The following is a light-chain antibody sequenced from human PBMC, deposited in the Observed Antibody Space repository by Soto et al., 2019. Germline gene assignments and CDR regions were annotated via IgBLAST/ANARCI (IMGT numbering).Light chain of an antibody. CDR2: DAS. Sequence: EIVLTQSPGTLSLSPGERATLSCRASLSVASYLAWYQQKPGQAPRLLIFDASNRATGVPPRFSGSGSGTDFTLTISRLEHEDSGIYYCQQRSNWPRTFGQGTKVEV. J-gene: IGKJ1*01. V-gene: IGKV3-11*01. CDR1: LSVASY. CDR3: QQRSNWPRT.